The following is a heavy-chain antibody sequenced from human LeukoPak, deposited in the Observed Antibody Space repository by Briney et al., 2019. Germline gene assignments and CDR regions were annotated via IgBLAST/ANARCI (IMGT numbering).Heavy chain of an antibody. CDR3: TRDLMDYDVSTGLHHYYMDV. Sequence: GGSLRLSCAASGFTFSSYWMHWVRQDPRKGLVWVSRINGDGRNIDYADSVRGRFTISRDNAKNTLYLQMNTLRVEDTAVYYCTRDLMDYDVSTGLHHYYMDVWGQGTTVTVSS. CDR1: GFTFSSYW. D-gene: IGHD3-9*01. V-gene: IGHV3-74*01. J-gene: IGHJ6*02. CDR2: INGDGRNI.